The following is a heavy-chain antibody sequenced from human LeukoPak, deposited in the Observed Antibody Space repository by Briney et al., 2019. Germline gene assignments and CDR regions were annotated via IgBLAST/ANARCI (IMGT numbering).Heavy chain of an antibody. Sequence: GGSLRLSCAASGFAFSSYAMYWVRQAPGKGLEGVSSISNSGAFTFYADSAKGRFTISRDNSKNTLYLQMNSLSAEDTAVYFCVARLVGKAFDSWGQGTLVTVSS. D-gene: IGHD3-9*01. CDR1: GFAFSSYA. J-gene: IGHJ4*02. CDR3: VARLVGKAFDS. CDR2: ISNSGAFT. V-gene: IGHV3-23*01.